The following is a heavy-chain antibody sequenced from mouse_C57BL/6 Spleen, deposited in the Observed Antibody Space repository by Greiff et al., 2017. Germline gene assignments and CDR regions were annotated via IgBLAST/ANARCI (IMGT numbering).Heavy chain of an antibody. J-gene: IGHJ1*03. CDR3: ARSLTGYFDV. D-gene: IGHD4-1*01. CDR2: IYPGDGDT. V-gene: IGHV1-82*01. Sequence: QVQLKESGPELVKPGASVKISCKASGYAFSSSWMNWVKQRPGKGLEWIGRIYPGDGDTNYNGKFKGKATLTADKSSSTAYMQLSSLTSEDSAVYFCARSLTGYFDVWGTGTTVTVSS. CDR1: GYAFSSSW.